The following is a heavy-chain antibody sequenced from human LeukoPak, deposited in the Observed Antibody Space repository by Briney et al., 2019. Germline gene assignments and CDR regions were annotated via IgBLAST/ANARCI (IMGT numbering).Heavy chain of an antibody. Sequence: SVKVPCKASGGTFSSYAISWVRQAPGQGLEWMGGIIPIFGTANYAQKFQGRVTITADKSTSTAYMELSRLRSEDTAVYYCARVGDPYGDYGHAEYFQHWGQGTLVTVSS. D-gene: IGHD4-17*01. CDR1: GGTFSSYA. J-gene: IGHJ1*01. V-gene: IGHV1-69*06. CDR3: ARVGDPYGDYGHAEYFQH. CDR2: IIPIFGTA.